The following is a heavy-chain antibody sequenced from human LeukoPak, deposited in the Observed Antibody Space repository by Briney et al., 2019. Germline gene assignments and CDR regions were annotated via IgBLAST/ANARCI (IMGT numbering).Heavy chain of an antibody. CDR1: GYTFTSYD. CDR2: MNPNSDNT. Sequence: ASVKVSCKASGYTFTSYDINWVRQATGQGLEWMGWMNPNSDNTGYAQKFQGRVTMTRNTSISTAYMELSSLRSEDTAVYYCAITRLSSSWSEYFQHWGQGTLVTVSS. J-gene: IGHJ1*01. V-gene: IGHV1-8*01. CDR3: AITRLSSSWSEYFQH. D-gene: IGHD6-13*01.